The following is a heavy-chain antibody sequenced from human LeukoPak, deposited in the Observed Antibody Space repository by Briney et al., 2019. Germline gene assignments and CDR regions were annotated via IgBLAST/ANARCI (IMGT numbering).Heavy chain of an antibody. Sequence: PSQTLSLTCTVSGGSISSGDYYWSWIRQHPGKGLEWIGSIYYSGSTYYNSSLKSRLTISIDASKNQFSLKLSSVTAADTAVYYCARGYCSSTSCFHLKFFDYWGQGTLVTVSS. CDR1: GGSISSGDYY. J-gene: IGHJ4*02. D-gene: IGHD2-2*01. CDR3: ARGYCSSTSCFHLKFFDY. CDR2: IYYSGST. V-gene: IGHV4-31*03.